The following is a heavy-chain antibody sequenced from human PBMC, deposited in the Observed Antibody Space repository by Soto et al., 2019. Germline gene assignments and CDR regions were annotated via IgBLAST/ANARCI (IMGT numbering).Heavy chain of an antibody. J-gene: IGHJ3*02. CDR3: ATDGDDSSGYHDAFDI. V-gene: IGHV4-59*01. CDR2: IYYSGST. Sequence: PSETLSLTCTVSGGSISSYYWSWIRQPPGKGLEWIGYIYYSGSTNYNPSLKSRVTISVDTSKNQFSLKLSSVTAADTAVYYCATDGDDSSGYHDAFDIWGQGTMVTVS. CDR1: GGSISSYY. D-gene: IGHD3-22*01.